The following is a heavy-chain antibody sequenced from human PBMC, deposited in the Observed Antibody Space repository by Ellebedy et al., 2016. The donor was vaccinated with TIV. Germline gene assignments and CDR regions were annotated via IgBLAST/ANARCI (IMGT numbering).Heavy chain of an antibody. V-gene: IGHV4-61*10. CDR3: ARHSEGYSDY. CDR1: GYSISSGYY. CDR2: SGST. J-gene: IGHJ4*02. D-gene: IGHD4-11*01. Sequence: SETLSLXCTVSGYSISSGYYWTWIRQPAGKGLEWIGRSGSTNYNPSLKSRVTISVDTSKNQFSLKLSSVTAADTAVYYCARHSEGYSDYWGQGTLVTVSS.